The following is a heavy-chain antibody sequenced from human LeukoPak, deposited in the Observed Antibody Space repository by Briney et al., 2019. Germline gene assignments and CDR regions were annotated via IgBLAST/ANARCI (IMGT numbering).Heavy chain of an antibody. J-gene: IGHJ5*02. CDR2: ISSHSSTI. CDR1: GFIFSTYS. CDR3: AKSPGTRMVRGVISWFDP. D-gene: IGHD3-10*01. Sequence: GGSLRLSCAASGFIFSTYSMYWVRQAPGKGLECVSYISSHSSTIYYADSVKGRFTISRDNAKNSLYLQMNSLRDEDTAVYYCAKSPGTRMVRGVISWFDPWGQGTLVTVSS. V-gene: IGHV3-48*02.